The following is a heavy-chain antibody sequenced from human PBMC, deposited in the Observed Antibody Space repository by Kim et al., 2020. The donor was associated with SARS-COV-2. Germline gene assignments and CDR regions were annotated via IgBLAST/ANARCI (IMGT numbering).Heavy chain of an antibody. CDR1: GFAVSSNY. CDR3: VRGDSDASDM. CDR2: IYSGGNT. D-gene: IGHD3-22*01. J-gene: IGHJ3*02. Sequence: GGSLRLSCVASGFAVSSNYMSWVRQAPGRGLECVSVIYSGGNTYYADSVKGRFSISRDNTKNTIYLQMKNLRVEDTALYHCVRGDSDASDMWGKGKMVTVSS. V-gene: IGHV3-66*01.